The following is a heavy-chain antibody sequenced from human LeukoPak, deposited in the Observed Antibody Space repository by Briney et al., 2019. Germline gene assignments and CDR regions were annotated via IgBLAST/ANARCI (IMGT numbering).Heavy chain of an antibody. CDR3: ARTIAAAGATYFDY. CDR1: GFTFSSYA. D-gene: IGHD6-13*01. J-gene: IGHJ4*02. Sequence: GGSLRLSCAASGFTFSSYAMHWVRQAPGKGLEWVAVISYDGSNKYYADSVKGRFTISRDNSKNTLYPQMNSLRAEDTAVYYCARTIAAAGATYFDYWGQGTLVTVSS. V-gene: IGHV3-30-3*01. CDR2: ISYDGSNK.